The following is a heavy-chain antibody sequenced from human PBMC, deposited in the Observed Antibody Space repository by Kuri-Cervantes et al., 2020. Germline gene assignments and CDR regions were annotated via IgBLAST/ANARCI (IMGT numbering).Heavy chain of an antibody. D-gene: IGHD3-16*01. CDR3: TTGFWGTRRSY. CDR1: GFIFTNYG. Sequence: GESLKISCAASGFIFTNYGLHWVRQAPGKGLEWVAFTRYDGSNKYYADSVEGRFTISRDTTNNRLLLQMNSLKTEDTAVYYCTTGFWGTRRSYWGQGTLVTVSS. CDR2: TRYDGSNK. V-gene: IGHV3-30*02. J-gene: IGHJ4*02.